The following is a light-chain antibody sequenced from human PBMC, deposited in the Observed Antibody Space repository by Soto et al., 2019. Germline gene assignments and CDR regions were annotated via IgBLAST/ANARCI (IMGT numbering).Light chain of an antibody. CDR1: QSVSSN. CDR3: QHYNNWPPWT. Sequence: EIVMTQSPATLSVSAGERATFSFRASQSVSSNLAWYQQKPGQAPRLLIYGASIRATGIPARFSGSGSGTEFTLTISSLQSEDFAVYYCQHYNNWPPWTFGQGTKVDI. J-gene: IGKJ1*01. CDR2: GAS. V-gene: IGKV3-15*01.